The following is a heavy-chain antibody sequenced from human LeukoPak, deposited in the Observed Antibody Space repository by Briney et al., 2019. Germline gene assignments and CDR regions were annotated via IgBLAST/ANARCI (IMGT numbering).Heavy chain of an antibody. D-gene: IGHD1-26*01. CDR3: ARWYSGSYRQNWFDP. CDR2: IYYSGST. Sequence: SQTLSLTCTVSGGSISSGGYYWSWIRQPPGKGLEWIGYIYYSGSTNYNPSLKSRVTISVDTSKNQFSLKLSSVTAADTAVYYCARWYSGSYRQNWFDPWGQGTLVTVSS. CDR1: GGSISSGGYY. J-gene: IGHJ5*02. V-gene: IGHV4-61*08.